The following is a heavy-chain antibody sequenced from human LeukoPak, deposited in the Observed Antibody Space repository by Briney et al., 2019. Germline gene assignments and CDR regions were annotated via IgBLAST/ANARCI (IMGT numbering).Heavy chain of an antibody. CDR1: GYSITTNYY. CDR3: VTPRSWELFDMAV. Sequence: SETLSLTCTVSGYSITTNYYWAWIRQSPGTGLEWIGSVYHNGETYYNPSLKSRVIISVDTSENEFSLRLTSVTAADTAVYYCVTPRSWELFDMAVWGKGTTVSVSS. V-gene: IGHV4-38-2*02. CDR2: VYHNGET. D-gene: IGHD1-26*01. J-gene: IGHJ6*03.